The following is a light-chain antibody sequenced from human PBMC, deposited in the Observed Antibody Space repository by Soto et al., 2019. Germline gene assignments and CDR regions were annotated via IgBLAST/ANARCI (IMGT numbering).Light chain of an antibody. CDR2: GNS. CDR1: SSNIGAGYD. CDR3: QSYDSRLSAVV. V-gene: IGLV1-40*01. Sequence: QSVLTQPPSVSGAPGQRVTISCTGSSSNIGAGYDVHWYQQLPGTAPKLLIYGNSNRPSGVPDRFSGSKSGTSASLAITGLQDEDEADYYCQSYDSRLSAVVFGGGTKLTVL. J-gene: IGLJ2*01.